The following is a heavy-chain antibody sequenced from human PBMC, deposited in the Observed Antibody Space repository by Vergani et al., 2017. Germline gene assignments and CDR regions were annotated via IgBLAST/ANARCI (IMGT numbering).Heavy chain of an antibody. D-gene: IGHD5-18*01. V-gene: IGHV1-69*02. CDR3: AGALTKSGYGYGMDV. Sequence: QVQLVQSGAEVKKPGSSVKVSCKASGGTFSSYTISWVRQAPGQGLEWMGRIIPILGIANYAQKFQGRVTITADKSTSTAYMELSSLRSEDTAVYYCAGALTKSGYGYGMDVWGQGTTVTVSS. CDR2: IIPILGIA. CDR1: GGTFSSYT. J-gene: IGHJ6*02.